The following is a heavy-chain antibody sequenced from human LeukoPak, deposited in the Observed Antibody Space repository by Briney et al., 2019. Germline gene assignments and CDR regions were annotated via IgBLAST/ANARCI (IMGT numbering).Heavy chain of an antibody. CDR1: GGSISSGDYY. J-gene: IGHJ4*02. CDR3: ARGGGPYYYDSSGYAGYFDY. CDR2: IYYSGST. Sequence: PSETLSLTCTVSGGSISSGDYYWSWIRQPPGKGLEWIGYIYYSGSTYYNPSLKSRVTISVDTSKNQFSLKLNSVTAADTAVYYCARGGGPYYYDSSGYAGYFDYWGQGTLVTVSS. V-gene: IGHV4-30-4*01. D-gene: IGHD3-22*01.